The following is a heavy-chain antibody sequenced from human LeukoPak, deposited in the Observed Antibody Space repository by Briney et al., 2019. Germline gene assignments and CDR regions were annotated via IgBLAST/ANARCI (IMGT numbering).Heavy chain of an antibody. CDR2: IYYSGST. CDR3: ARETSQKGAHYMDV. J-gene: IGHJ6*03. D-gene: IGHD3-16*01. V-gene: IGHV4-59*01. CDR1: GGSFSGYY. Sequence: SETLSLTCAVYGGSFSGYYWSWIRQPPGKGLEWIGYIYYSGSTNYNPSLKSRVTISVDTSKDQFSLKLSSVTAADTAVYYCARETSQKGAHYMDVWGKGTTVTISS.